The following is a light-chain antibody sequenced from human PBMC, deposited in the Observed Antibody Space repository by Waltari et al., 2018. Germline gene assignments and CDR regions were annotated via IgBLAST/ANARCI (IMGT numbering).Light chain of an antibody. CDR3: HQYTNFPLT. J-gene: IGKJ4*01. Sequence: DIQMTQSPSTLSASVGDRVTITCRASQSIIAGFAWYQLRPGKAPKLLISDASILERGVPSRFSGSGSGTEFTLTINSLQPDDFATYYCHQYTNFPLTFGGGTTVEIK. CDR2: DAS. CDR1: QSIIAG. V-gene: IGKV1-5*01.